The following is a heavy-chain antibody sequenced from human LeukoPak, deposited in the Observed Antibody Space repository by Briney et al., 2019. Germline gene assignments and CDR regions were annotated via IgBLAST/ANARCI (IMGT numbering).Heavy chain of an antibody. CDR3: ARNRGSDY. V-gene: IGHV5-51*07. Sequence: NRGESLKISCKASGYSFSSYWIGWVHQMPGKGLEWMGIIYPGDSATRYSPSFQGQVTISADKSISTAYLQWSGLKASDTAMYYCARNRGSDYWGQGTLVTVSS. CDR2: IYPGDSAT. D-gene: IGHD2/OR15-2a*01. CDR1: GYSFSSYW. J-gene: IGHJ4*02.